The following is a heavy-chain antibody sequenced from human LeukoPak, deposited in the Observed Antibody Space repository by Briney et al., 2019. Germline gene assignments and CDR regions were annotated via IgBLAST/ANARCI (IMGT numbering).Heavy chain of an antibody. V-gene: IGHV4-59*08. CDR1: GGSISSYY. CDR3: ARLRYYHYYFDY. Sequence: SETLPLTCTVSGGSISSYYWSWIRQPPGKGLEWIGYIYYSGSTNYNPSLKSRVTISVDTSKKQFSLKLTSVTAADTAVYYCARLRYYHYYFDYWGQGTLVTVSS. D-gene: IGHD3-22*01. CDR2: IYYSGST. J-gene: IGHJ4*02.